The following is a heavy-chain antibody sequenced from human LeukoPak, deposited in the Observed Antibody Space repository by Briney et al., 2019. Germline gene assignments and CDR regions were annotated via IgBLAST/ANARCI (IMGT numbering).Heavy chain of an antibody. D-gene: IGHD2-21*02. CDR3: ARGHCGGDCYPYFQH. V-gene: IGHV3-48*01. J-gene: IGHJ1*01. CDR2: ISSSSSTI. CDR1: GFTFSSYS. Sequence: PGGSLRLSCAASGFTFSSYSMNWVRQAPGKGLEWVSYISSSSSTIYYADSVKGRFTISRDNAKNSLYLQMNSLRAEDTAVYYCARGHCGGDCYPYFQHWGQGTLVTVSS.